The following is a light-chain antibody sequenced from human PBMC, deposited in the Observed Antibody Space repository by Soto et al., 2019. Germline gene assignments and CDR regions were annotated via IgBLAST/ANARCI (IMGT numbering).Light chain of an antibody. Sequence: EIVMTQSPATLSLSPGERATLSCRASQTVSNDLAWYQQKAGQAPRLLIYGAVTRATGIPARFSGSGSGTAFTLTISRLQPEDFAVYYCQQYFNWPLYTFGQGTKLEIK. CDR1: QTVSND. V-gene: IGKV3-15*01. CDR2: GAV. J-gene: IGKJ2*01. CDR3: QQYFNWPLYT.